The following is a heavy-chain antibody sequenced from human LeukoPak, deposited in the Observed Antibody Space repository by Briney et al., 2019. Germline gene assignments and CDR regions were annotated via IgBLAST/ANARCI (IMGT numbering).Heavy chain of an antibody. CDR2: MNPNSGNT. CDR1: GYTFTSYD. CDR3: AVNYYDSSGYYLFDY. J-gene: IGHJ4*02. V-gene: IGHV1-8*01. D-gene: IGHD3-22*01. Sequence: GASVKVSCKASGYTFTSYDINWVRQATGQGLEWMGWMNPNSGNTGYAQKFQGRVTMTRNTSISTAYMELSRLRSDDTAVYYCAVNYYDSSGYYLFDYWGQGTLVTVSS.